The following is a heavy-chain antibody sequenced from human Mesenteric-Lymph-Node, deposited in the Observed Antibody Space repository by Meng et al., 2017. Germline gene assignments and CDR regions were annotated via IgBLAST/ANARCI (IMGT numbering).Heavy chain of an antibody. CDR1: GDTSTRDY. D-gene: IGHD4/OR15-4a*01. J-gene: IGHJ3*02. CDR2: INPSGGSS. CDR3: AWMGGYSRMDDYGLWNGFDI. Sequence: ASAKVSCKASGDTSTRDYLHWLRQAPGQGLEWMGIINPSGGSSTYAQKFQGRVTMTSDTSTNTVYMELSSLTSEDTAVYYCAWMGGYSRMDDYGLWNGFDIWGQGTMVTVSS. V-gene: IGHV1-46*01.